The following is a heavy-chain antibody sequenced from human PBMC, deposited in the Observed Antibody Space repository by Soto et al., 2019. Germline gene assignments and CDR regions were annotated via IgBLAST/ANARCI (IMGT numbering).Heavy chain of an antibody. CDR1: GYSFTSYG. D-gene: IGHD2-2*02. J-gene: IGHJ4*02. CDR3: ARDPLDIPSENDY. Sequence: QVQLVQSGAEVKKPGASVKVSCKASGYSFTSYGISWVRQAPGQGLEWMGWISAYNGNTDYAQNLQGRVTLTTGTSTSTAYMELRSLRSDDTNVYYGARDPLDIPSENDYWGQGTLVTVSS. CDR2: ISAYNGNT. V-gene: IGHV1-18*01.